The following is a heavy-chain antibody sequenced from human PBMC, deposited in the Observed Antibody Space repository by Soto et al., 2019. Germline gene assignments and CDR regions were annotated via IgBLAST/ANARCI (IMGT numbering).Heavy chain of an antibody. J-gene: IGHJ4*02. V-gene: IGHV1-69*06. D-gene: IGHD4-17*01. CDR3: ARTDYGGNSGSYYFDY. CDR2: IIPIFGTA. CDR1: GGTFSSYA. Sequence: QVQLVQSGAEVKKPGSSVKVSCKASGGTFSSYAISWVRQAPGQGLEWMGGIIPIFGTANYAQKFQGRVTITADKSTSTAYMELSSLRSEDTDVYYCARTDYGGNSGSYYFDYWGQGTLVTVSS.